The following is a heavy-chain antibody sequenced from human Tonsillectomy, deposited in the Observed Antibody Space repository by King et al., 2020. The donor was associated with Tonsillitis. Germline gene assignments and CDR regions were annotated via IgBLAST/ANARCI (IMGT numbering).Heavy chain of an antibody. V-gene: IGHV4-59*08. Sequence: VQLQESGPGLVKPSETLSLTCTVSGGSISSFYWSWIRQPPGKGLEWIGYIYYSGSTNYSPSLKSRVSISMDTSKNEFSLNLRYVTAADTAVYYCARLYPSLQYVDLFFDYWGQGTLVTVSS. CDR3: ARLYPSLQYVDLFFDY. J-gene: IGHJ4*02. CDR1: GGSISSFY. D-gene: IGHD3-9*01. CDR2: IYYSGST.